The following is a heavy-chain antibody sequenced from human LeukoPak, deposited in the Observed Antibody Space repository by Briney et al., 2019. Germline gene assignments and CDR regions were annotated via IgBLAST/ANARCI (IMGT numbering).Heavy chain of an antibody. Sequence: PSETLSLTCTVSGDSISNYYWIWIRQPPGKGLEWIGYIYYSGSTSYNSSLKSRVIISSDPSRNELSLKLSSVTAADTAVYYCARGDYYGSGSYPYYFDYWGQGTLVTVSS. CDR1: GDSISNYY. D-gene: IGHD3-10*01. CDR3: ARGDYYGSGSYPYYFDY. V-gene: IGHV4-59*01. CDR2: IYYSGST. J-gene: IGHJ4*02.